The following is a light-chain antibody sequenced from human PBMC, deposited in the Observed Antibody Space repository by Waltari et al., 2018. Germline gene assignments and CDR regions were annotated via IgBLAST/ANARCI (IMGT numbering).Light chain of an antibody. Sequence: VGDRVTITCRASQDISTWLAWYQQKPGKAPKVLIYAASSLQSGVPSRFSGSGSGTDFTLTITSVQPEDSATYYCQQANIFPFAFGPGTKVHIK. CDR3: QQANIFPFA. V-gene: IGKV1-12*01. CDR1: QDISTW. J-gene: IGKJ3*01. CDR2: AAS.